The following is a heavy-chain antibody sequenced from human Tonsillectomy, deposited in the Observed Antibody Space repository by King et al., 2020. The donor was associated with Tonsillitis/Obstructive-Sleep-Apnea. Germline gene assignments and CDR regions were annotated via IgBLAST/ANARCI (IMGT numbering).Heavy chain of an antibody. V-gene: IGHV2-5*02. CDR1: GFSLSTTGVG. Sequence: TLKESGPTLVKTTQTLTLTCTFSGFSLSTTGVGVGWIRQPPGKALEWLAVIYWDDDKRYSPSLKTRLPITKDPSQNQVVLSITNMDPVDTATSYCAHRRGEGGRWYADYWGQGTLVTVSS. D-gene: IGHD2-2*01. CDR2: IYWDDDK. CDR3: AHRRGEGGRWYADY. J-gene: IGHJ4*02.